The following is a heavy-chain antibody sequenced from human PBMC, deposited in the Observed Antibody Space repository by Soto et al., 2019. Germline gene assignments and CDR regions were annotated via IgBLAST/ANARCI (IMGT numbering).Heavy chain of an antibody. CDR3: AREDDGGDSLDV. Sequence: QVQLQQSGPGLVKPSQTLSLICTVSGDSISSDYYHWTWIRQSPGKGLEWIGYIHHSGSILYNPSLKSRVTISVDTSKNQFSLLLTSVTAADTAVYFCAREDDGGDSLDVWGQGTTVTVSS. CDR1: GDSISSDYYH. V-gene: IGHV4-30-4*08. D-gene: IGHD2-21*02. J-gene: IGHJ6*02. CDR2: IHHSGSI.